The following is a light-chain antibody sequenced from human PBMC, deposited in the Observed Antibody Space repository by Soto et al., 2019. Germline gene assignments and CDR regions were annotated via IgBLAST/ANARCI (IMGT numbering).Light chain of an antibody. CDR3: QQYYSTPYT. J-gene: IGKJ2*01. CDR1: RSVVYSSNTKNY. Sequence: DIVMTQSPDSLAVSLGERATIKCKSSRSVVYSSNTKNYLAWYQHKPGQPPKLLFYWASTRESGVPDRFSGGGSGTDFTLTINSLQPEDVAVYYCQQYYSTPYTFGQGTKLEIK. CDR2: WAS. V-gene: IGKV4-1*01.